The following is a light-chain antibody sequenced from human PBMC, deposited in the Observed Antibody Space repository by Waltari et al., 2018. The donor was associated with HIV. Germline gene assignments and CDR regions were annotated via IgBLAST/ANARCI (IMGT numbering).Light chain of an antibody. Sequence: DIQMTQSPSSMSASVGDRVTITCLASQFISTSLAWYQQRPSRAPKLLIFAASRLQSGVPSRFSGGGSGTQFTLTINRLQPEDLATYYCQQAYSFPHTFGQGT. V-gene: IGKV1-12*01. CDR1: QFISTS. CDR2: AAS. CDR3: QQAYSFPHT. J-gene: IGKJ2*01.